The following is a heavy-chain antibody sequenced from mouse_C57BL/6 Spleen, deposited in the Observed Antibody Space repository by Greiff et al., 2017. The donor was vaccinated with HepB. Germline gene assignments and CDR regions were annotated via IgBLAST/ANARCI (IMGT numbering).Heavy chain of an antibody. J-gene: IGHJ2*01. V-gene: IGHV1-52*01. D-gene: IGHD2-3*01. CDR3: ARGLYDGYYVGY. CDR1: GYTFTSYW. CDR2: IDPSDSET. Sequence: QVQLQQPGAELVRPGSSVKLSCKASGYTFTSYWMHWVKQRPIQGLEWIGNIDPSDSETHYNQKFKDKATLTVDKSSSTAYMQLSSLTSEDSAVYYCARGLYDGYYVGYWGQGTTLTVSS.